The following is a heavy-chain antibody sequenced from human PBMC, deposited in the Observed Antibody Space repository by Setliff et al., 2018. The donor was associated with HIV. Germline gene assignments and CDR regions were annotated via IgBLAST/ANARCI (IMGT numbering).Heavy chain of an antibody. J-gene: IGHJ4*02. D-gene: IGHD2-8*02. CDR3: ARVGSYWSTFDY. CDR1: GYTFTKYA. V-gene: IGHV7-4-1*02. CDR2: INTNTGSP. Sequence: ASVKVSCKASGYTFTKYAMSWVRQAPGQGLEWVGWINTNTGSPTYAQGLTGRFVFSLDTSVSTAYLQINSLKAEDSAMYFCARVGSYWSTFDYWGQGALVTVSS.